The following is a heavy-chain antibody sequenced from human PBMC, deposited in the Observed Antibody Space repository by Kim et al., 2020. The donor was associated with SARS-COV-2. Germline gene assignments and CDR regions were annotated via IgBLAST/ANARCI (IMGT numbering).Heavy chain of an antibody. Sequence: GGSLRLSCAASRFTFSSYAMSWVRQAPGKGLEWVSAISGSGGSTYYADSVKGRFTISRDNSKNTLYLQMNSLRAEDTAVYYCAKDRIPPPGGLAAAQPHSYWGQGTLVTVSS. J-gene: IGHJ4*02. V-gene: IGHV3-23*01. CDR2: ISGSGGST. D-gene: IGHD6-13*01. CDR1: RFTFSSYA. CDR3: AKDRIPPPGGLAAAQPHSY.